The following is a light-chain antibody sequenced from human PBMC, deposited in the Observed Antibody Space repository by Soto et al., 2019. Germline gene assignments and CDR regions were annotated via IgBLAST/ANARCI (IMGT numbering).Light chain of an antibody. CDR3: SSYTSSSTVV. V-gene: IGLV2-14*01. Sequence: QSALTQPASVSGSPGQSITISCTGTGSDVGGYDYVSWYQQHPGKAPKLMIYEVSNRPSGVSNRFSGSKSGNTASLTTSGLQAEDEADYYCSSYTSSSTVVFGGGTKVTVL. CDR1: GSDVGGYDY. J-gene: IGLJ2*01. CDR2: EVS.